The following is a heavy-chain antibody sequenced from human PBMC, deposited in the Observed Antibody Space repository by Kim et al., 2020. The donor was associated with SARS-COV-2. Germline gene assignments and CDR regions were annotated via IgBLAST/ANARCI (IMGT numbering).Heavy chain of an antibody. D-gene: IGHD2-2*01. V-gene: IGHV3-49*02. Sequence: VKGRFTISRDDSKSIAYLQMNSLKTEDTAVYYCTRVGPAAITGSVFAWDYWGQGTLVTVSS. CDR3: TRVGPAAITGSVFAWDY. J-gene: IGHJ4*02.